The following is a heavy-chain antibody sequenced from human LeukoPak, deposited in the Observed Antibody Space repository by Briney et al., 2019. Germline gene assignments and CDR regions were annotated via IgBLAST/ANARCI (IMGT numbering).Heavy chain of an antibody. CDR3: ARCRDIVTDNLLRY. CDR2: IWSDGSNK. V-gene: IGHV3-33*01. J-gene: IGHJ4*02. CDR1: GFTVSNYG. Sequence: GGSLRLSCEAAGFTVSNYGMRWVRQAPGKGLEWVAVIWSDGSNKYYADSVKGPFTISRDNSKNTLKLQMNSLRADDTAVYYCARCRDIVTDNLLRYWGQGTLVSASS. D-gene: IGHD2-15*01.